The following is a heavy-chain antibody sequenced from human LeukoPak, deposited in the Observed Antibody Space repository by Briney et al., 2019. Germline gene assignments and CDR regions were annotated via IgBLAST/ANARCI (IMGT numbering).Heavy chain of an antibody. CDR2: IRYDGSNK. CDR1: GFTFSSYG. CDR3: ARDLSSSDRNDY. V-gene: IGHV3-30*02. Sequence: GGSLRLSCAASGFTFSSYGMHWVRQAPGKGLEWVAFIRYDGSNKYYADSVKGRFTISRDNAKNSLYLQMNSLRAEDTAVYYCARDLSSSDRNDYWGQGTLVTVSS. J-gene: IGHJ4*02. D-gene: IGHD6-6*01.